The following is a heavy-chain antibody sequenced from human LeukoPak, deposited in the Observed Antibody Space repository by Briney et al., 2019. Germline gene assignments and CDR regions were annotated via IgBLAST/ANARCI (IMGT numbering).Heavy chain of an antibody. Sequence: GASVKVSCKASGYTFTGYYMHWVRQAPGQGLEWMGWINPNSGGTNYAQKFQGRVTMTRDTSISTAYMELSRLRSDDTALYYCARVLQDDYIWGSYRPFDYWGQGTLVTVSS. CDR2: INPNSGGT. J-gene: IGHJ4*02. V-gene: IGHV1-2*02. D-gene: IGHD3-16*02. CDR3: ARVLQDDYIWGSYRPFDY. CDR1: GYTFTGYY.